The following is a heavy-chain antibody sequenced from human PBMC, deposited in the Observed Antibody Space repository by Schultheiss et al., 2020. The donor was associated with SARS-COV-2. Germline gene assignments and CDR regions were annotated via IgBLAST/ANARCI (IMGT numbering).Heavy chain of an antibody. CDR2: IYYSGST. V-gene: IGHV4-39*01. CDR1: GGSISSSSYY. Sequence: GSLRLSCTVSGGSISSSSYYWGWIRQPPGKGLEWIGSIYYSGSTYYNPSLKSRVTISVDTSKNQFSLKLSSVTAADTAVYYCASPLPYCSGGSCPAQLWGQGTLVTVSS. D-gene: IGHD2-15*01. J-gene: IGHJ4*02. CDR3: ASPLPYCSGGSCPAQL.